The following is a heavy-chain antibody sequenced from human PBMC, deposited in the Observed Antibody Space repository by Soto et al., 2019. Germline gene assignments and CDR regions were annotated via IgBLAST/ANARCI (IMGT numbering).Heavy chain of an antibody. CDR3: ATAVEGLNSSSWYFARPYYYYGMDV. CDR1: GYTLTELS. Sequence: ASVKVSCKVSGYTLTELSMHWVRQAPGKGLEWMGGFDPEDGETIYAQKFQGRVTMTEETSTDTAYMELSSLRSEDTAVYYCATAVEGLNSSSWYFARPYYYYGMDVWGQGTTVTVSS. J-gene: IGHJ6*02. D-gene: IGHD6-13*01. V-gene: IGHV1-24*01. CDR2: FDPEDGET.